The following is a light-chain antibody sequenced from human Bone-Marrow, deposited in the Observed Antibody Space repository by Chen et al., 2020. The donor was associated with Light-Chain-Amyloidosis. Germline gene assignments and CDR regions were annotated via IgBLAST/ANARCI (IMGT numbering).Light chain of an antibody. J-gene: IGLJ3*02. CDR3: SSYTSSSTLEV. V-gene: IGLV2-14*01. CDR2: DVS. CDR1: SSDVSDYNY. Sequence: QSALTQPASVSGSPGQSITISCTGTSSDVSDYNYVSWYQQHPGQAPKLMIYDVSNRPSGVSNRFSGSKSGNTASLTISGLQAEDEADYYCSSYTSSSTLEVFGGGTKLTVL.